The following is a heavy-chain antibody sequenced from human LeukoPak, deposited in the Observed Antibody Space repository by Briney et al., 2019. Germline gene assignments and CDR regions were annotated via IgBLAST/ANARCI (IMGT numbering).Heavy chain of an antibody. CDR1: GNTFGTYW. Sequence: GESLKISCKDVGNTFGTYWVGWVRQMPGKGLEYMGIIFPRTSEVRYGPAFQGQVTISADESLSTAYLQWTGLKASDTAMYYCARHTGRPQAGRFDPWGQGTLVTVSA. CDR3: ARHTGRPQAGRFDP. D-gene: IGHD3-10*01. V-gene: IGHV5-51*01. J-gene: IGHJ5*02. CDR2: IFPRTSEV.